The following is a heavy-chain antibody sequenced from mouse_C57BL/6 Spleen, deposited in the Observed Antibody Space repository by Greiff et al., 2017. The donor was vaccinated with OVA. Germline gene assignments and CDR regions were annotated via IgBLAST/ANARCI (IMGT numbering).Heavy chain of an antibody. J-gene: IGHJ3*01. V-gene: IGHV1-55*01. D-gene: IGHD2-4*01. CDR3: ARYYDYDEGFAY. CDR2: IYPGSGST. CDR1: GYTFTSYW. Sequence: QVQLQQPGAELVKPGASVKMSCQASGYTFTSYWITWVKQRPGQGLEWIGDIYPGSGSTNYNEKFKSKATLTVDTSSSTAYMQLSSLTSEDSAVYYCARYYDYDEGFAYWGQGTLVTVSA.